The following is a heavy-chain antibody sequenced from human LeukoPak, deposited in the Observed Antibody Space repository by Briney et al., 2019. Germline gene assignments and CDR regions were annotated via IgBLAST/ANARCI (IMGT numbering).Heavy chain of an antibody. CDR3: TRPLNNLAPYDSSSKSAFDI. D-gene: IGHD3-22*01. CDR1: GFTFSGSA. J-gene: IGHJ3*02. CDR2: IRSKANSYAT. Sequence: GGSLRLSCAASGFTFSGSAMHWVRQASGKGLEWVGRIRSKANSYATAYAASVKGRFTISRDDSKNTAYLQMNSLKTEDTAVYYCTRPLNNLAPYDSSSKSAFDIWGQGTMVTVSS. V-gene: IGHV3-73*01.